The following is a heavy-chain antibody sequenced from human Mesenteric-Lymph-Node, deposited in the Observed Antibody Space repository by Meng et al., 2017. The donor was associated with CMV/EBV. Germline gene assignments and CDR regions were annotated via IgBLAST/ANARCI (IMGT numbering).Heavy chain of an antibody. V-gene: IGHV1-69*13. CDR2: IMPVFGTP. CDR3: ANYVKLSFGGNYYYDMDV. Sequence: SVKVSCKASGGTFRNYAISWVRQAPGQGLEWMGGIMPVFGTPDYAQKFTGKVTITADEVTSTVYMELSSLRSEDTAVYYCANYVKLSFGGNYYYDMDVWGQGTTVTVSS. CDR1: GGTFRNYA. J-gene: IGHJ6*02. D-gene: IGHD3-10*02.